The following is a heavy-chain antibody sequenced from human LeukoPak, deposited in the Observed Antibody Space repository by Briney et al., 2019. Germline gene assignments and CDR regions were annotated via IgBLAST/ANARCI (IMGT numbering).Heavy chain of an antibody. CDR1: GYTFTSYD. V-gene: IGHV1-2*02. CDR3: AREGYYDSSGSIGAFDI. CDR2: INPNSGGT. J-gene: IGHJ3*02. Sequence: GASVKVSCKASGYTFTSYDINWGRQAPGQGLEWMGWINPNSGGTNYAQKFQGRVTMTRDTSISTAYMELSRLRSDDTAVYYCAREGYYDSSGSIGAFDIWGQGTMVTVSS. D-gene: IGHD3-22*01.